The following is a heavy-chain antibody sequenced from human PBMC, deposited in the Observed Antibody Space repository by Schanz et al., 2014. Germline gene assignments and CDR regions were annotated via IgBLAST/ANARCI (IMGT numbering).Heavy chain of an antibody. CDR1: GFTFSSYG. V-gene: IGHV3-23*04. CDR2: ISASGSAT. CDR3: ARRPQLQCFDY. J-gene: IGHJ4*02. Sequence: VQLVESGGGVVQPGRSLRLSCAASGFTFSSYGMHWVRQAPGKGLEWVSTISASGSATYYADSVKGRLTISRDNSKNTVYLQMSSLRVEDTAVYCARRPQLQCFDYWGQGTLVTVSS. D-gene: IGHD4-4*01.